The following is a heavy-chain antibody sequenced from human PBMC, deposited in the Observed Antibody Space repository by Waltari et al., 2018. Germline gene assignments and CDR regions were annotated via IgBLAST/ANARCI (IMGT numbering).Heavy chain of an antibody. CDR3: ARVPMLLFVTTSQFDP. J-gene: IGHJ5*02. CDR1: GYSISSGYY. V-gene: IGHV4-38-2*01. D-gene: IGHD4-4*01. CDR2: IYHSGRT. Sequence: QVQLQESGPGLVKPSETLSLTCAVSGYSISSGYYWGWIRQPPGKGLEWIGSIYHSGRTYYNPSLKSRVTISVDTSKNQFSLKLSSVTAADTAVYYCARVPMLLFVTTSQFDPWGQGTLVTVSS.